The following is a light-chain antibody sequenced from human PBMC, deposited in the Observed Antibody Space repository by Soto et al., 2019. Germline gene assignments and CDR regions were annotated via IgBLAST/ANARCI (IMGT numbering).Light chain of an antibody. V-gene: IGKV3-20*01. CDR3: QQYGSSPWT. CDR2: GAS. CDR1: QSFNSIY. Sequence: EIVLTQSPGTLSLSPGGRATLSCRASQSFNSIYLAWYQQKPGQAPRLLIYGASSRATGIPDRFSGSGSGTDFTLTISRLEPEDFAVYYCQQYGSSPWTFGQGTKVDIK. J-gene: IGKJ1*01.